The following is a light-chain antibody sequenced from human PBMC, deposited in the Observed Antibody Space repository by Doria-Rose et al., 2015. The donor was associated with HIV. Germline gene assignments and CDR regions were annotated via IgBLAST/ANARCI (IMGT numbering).Light chain of an antibody. CDR3: QQYGTSRGT. J-gene: IGKJ5*01. Sequence: TQSPGTLSLSPGKRATLSCRASQRVKSSYLAWYQQKPGQAPRLLIYDASTRATGIPDRFSDSGSGTDFTPTISRLEPEDVAVYYCQQYGTSRGTFGQGTRLEIK. CDR2: DAS. V-gene: IGKV3-20*01. CDR1: QRVKSSY.